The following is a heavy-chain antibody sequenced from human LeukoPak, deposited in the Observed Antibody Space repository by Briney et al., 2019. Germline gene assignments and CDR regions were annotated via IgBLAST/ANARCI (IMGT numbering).Heavy chain of an antibody. CDR1: GFTFNDYE. J-gene: IGHJ6*03. D-gene: IGHD3-16*01. CDR3: ARAGELRYMDV. CDR2: ISSSGSIT. Sequence: PGGSLRLSCAASGFTFNDYEMTWVRQAPGKGLEWISYISSSGSITSHADSVKGRFTISRDNAKNSLYLQMNSLRAEDTAIYYCARAGELRYMDVWGKGTAVTVSS. V-gene: IGHV3-48*03.